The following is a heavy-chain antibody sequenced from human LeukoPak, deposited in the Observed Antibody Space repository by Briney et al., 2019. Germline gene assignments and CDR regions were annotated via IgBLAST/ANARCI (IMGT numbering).Heavy chain of an antibody. J-gene: IGHJ4*02. V-gene: IGHV3-33*01. CDR1: GFTFSTYG. CDR3: ASRSRYFDY. Sequence: RGSLRLSCAASGFTFSTYGMYWVRQAPGKGLEWVAVVWYDGSNIHYVDSVKGRFTISRDNSKSTLYLQMNSLTAEDTAVYYCASRSRYFDYWGQGTLVTVSS. CDR2: VWYDGSNI. D-gene: IGHD6-13*01.